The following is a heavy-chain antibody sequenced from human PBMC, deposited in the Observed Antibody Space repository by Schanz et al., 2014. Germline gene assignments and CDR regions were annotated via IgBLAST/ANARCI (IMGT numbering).Heavy chain of an antibody. CDR2: ISGTGDHI. CDR1: GFTFSSYT. D-gene: IGHD7-27*01. J-gene: IGHJ3*02. CDR3: ARENLNWEAFDI. Sequence: EVQLVESGGGLVKPGDSLRLSCAASGFTFSSYTMNWVRQAPGKGLEWVSSISGTGDHIYYADSVKGRFTISRDNAKNSLYLEMTSLRGEDTAVYYCARENLNWEAFDIWGQGTVVTVSS. V-gene: IGHV3-21*04.